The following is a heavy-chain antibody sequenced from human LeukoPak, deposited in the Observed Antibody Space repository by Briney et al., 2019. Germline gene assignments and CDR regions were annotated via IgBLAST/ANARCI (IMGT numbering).Heavy chain of an antibody. J-gene: IGHJ4*02. CDR2: ISWNSGSI. CDR1: GFTFDDYA. CDR3: ARATYHSSGWYGAFDY. Sequence: GRSLRLSCAASGFTFDDYAMHWVRQAPGKGLEWVSGISWNSGSIGYADSVKGRFTISRDNAKNSLYLQMNSLRAEDTALYYCARATYHSSGWYGAFDYWGQGTLVTVSS. V-gene: IGHV3-9*01. D-gene: IGHD6-19*01.